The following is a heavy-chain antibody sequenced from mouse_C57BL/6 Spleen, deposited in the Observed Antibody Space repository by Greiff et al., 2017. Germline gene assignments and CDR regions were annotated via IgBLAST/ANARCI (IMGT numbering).Heavy chain of an antibody. CDR2: INPNNGGT. D-gene: IGHD2-4*01. Sequence: EVKLQESGPELVKPGASVKIPCKASGYTFTDYNMDWVKQSHGKSLEWIGDINPNNGGTIYNQKFKGKATLTVDKSSSTAYMELRSLTSEDTAVYYCAIYYDYDGWFAYWGQGTLVTVSA. CDR1: GYTFTDYN. J-gene: IGHJ3*01. CDR3: AIYYDYDGWFAY. V-gene: IGHV1-18*01.